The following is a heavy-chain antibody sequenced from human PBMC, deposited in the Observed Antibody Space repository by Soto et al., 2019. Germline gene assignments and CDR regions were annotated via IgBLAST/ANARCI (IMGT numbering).Heavy chain of an antibody. D-gene: IGHD3-22*01. CDR3: ARSREGGYLDY. CDR2: IYYSGST. Sequence: SETLSLTCTVSGGSISSYYWSWIRQPPGKGLEWIGYIYYSGSTNYNPSLKSRVTISVDTSKNQFPLKLSSVTAADTAVYYCARSREGGYLDYWGQGTLVTVSS. CDR1: GGSISSYY. J-gene: IGHJ4*02. V-gene: IGHV4-59*12.